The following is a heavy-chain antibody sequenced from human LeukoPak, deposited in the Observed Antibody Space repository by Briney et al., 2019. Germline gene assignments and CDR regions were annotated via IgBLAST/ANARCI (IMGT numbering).Heavy chain of an antibody. CDR2: INPNSGGT. V-gene: IGHV1-2*02. D-gene: IGHD3-22*01. CDR1: GYTSTSYY. J-gene: IGHJ4*02. CDR3: ARVPDHYYDSSGYYYVPGYFDY. Sequence: GASVKVPCKASGYTSTSYYMHWVRQAPGQGLEWMGWINPNSGGTNYAQKFQGRVTMTRDTSISTAYMELSRLTSDDTAVYYCARVPDHYYDSSGYYYVPGYFDYWGQGTLVTVSS.